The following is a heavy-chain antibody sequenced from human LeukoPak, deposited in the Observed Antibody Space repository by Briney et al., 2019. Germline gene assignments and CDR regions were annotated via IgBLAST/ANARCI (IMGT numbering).Heavy chain of an antibody. CDR1: GDTFTGYY. CDR2: INPNSGGT. CDR3: ARGAYSSSWYRFDY. D-gene: IGHD6-13*01. J-gene: IGHJ4*02. Sequence: ASVKVSCKASGDTFTGYYMHWVRQAPGQGLEWMGWINPNSGGTNYAQKFQGWVTMTRDTSISTAYMELSRLRSDDTAVYYCARGAYSSSWYRFDYWGQGTLVTVSS. V-gene: IGHV1-2*04.